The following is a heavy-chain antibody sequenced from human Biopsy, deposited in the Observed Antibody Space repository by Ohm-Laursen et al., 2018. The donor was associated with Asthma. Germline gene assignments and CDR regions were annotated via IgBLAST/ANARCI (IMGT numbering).Heavy chain of an antibody. CDR3: ARAVDYSHYYGIDV. J-gene: IGHJ6*02. D-gene: IGHD3-10*01. CDR2: ISVYNGNT. CDR1: GYTFNSAG. Sequence: SVKVSCKTSGYTFNSAGITWVRQASGQRLEWMGWISVYNGNTKVAQKLQDRVTMITDTSTSTAYMELRSLRSDDTAVYFCARAVDYSHYYGIDVWGQGTTVTVS. V-gene: IGHV1-18*01.